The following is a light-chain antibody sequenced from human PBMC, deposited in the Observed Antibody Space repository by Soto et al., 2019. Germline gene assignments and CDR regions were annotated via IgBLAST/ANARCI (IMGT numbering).Light chain of an antibody. CDR1: QSVSGN. Sequence: EIVMTQSPATLSVSPGERATLSCRASQSVSGNLAWYQQKPGQAPRLLIYGASTSATGIPARFSGCGSGTEFTLTISSLQSEDFAVYYCQQYNNWPPAFGQGTKVEIK. CDR3: QQYNNWPPA. CDR2: GAS. V-gene: IGKV3-15*01. J-gene: IGKJ1*01.